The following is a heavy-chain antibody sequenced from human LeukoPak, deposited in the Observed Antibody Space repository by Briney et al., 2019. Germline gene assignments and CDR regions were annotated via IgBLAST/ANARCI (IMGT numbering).Heavy chain of an antibody. CDR1: GGSISSYY. CDR3: AAGVDIAADGYCYGMDV. CDR2: IYYSGST. J-gene: IGHJ6*02. Sequence: SETLSLTCTVSGGSISSYYWSWIRQPPGKGLEWIGYIYYSGSTNYNPSLKSRVTISVDTSKNQFSLKLSSVTAADTAVYYCAAGVDIAADGYCYGMDVWGQGTTVTVSS. D-gene: IGHD6-25*01. V-gene: IGHV4-59*08.